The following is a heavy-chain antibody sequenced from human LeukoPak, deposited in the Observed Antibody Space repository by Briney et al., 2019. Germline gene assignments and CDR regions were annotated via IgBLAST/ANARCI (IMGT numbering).Heavy chain of an antibody. J-gene: IGHJ4*02. CDR1: GFTFTSYW. D-gene: IGHD2-15*01. V-gene: IGHV3-7*01. Sequence: GGSLRLSCAAYGFTFTSYWMSWVRQAPGKGLEWVANIKQDGSEKYYVDSVKGRFTISRDNAKNSLYLQMNSLRAEDTAVYYCARELLGYCSGGSCYLVWWLFDYWGQGTLVTVSS. CDR3: ARELLGYCSGGSCYLVWWLFDY. CDR2: IKQDGSEK.